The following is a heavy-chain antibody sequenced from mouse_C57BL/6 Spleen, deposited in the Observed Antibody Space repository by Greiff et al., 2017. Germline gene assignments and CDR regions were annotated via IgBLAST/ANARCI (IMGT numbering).Heavy chain of an antibody. CDR3: ARRGSNYEAFAY. J-gene: IGHJ3*01. V-gene: IGHV5-6*01. CDR2: ISSGGSYT. CDR1: GFTFSSYG. Sequence: EVQRVESGGDLVKPGGSLKLSCAASGFTFSSYGMSWVRQTPDKRLEWVATISSGGSYTYYPDSVKGRFTIARDNAKNTLYLQMSSLKSEDTAMYYCARRGSNYEAFAYWGQGTLVTVSA. D-gene: IGHD2-5*01.